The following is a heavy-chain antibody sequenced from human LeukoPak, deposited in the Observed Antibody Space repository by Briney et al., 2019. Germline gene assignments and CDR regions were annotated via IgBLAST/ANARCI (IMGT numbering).Heavy chain of an antibody. V-gene: IGHV1-2*02. J-gene: IGHJ4*02. CDR2: INPNSGGT. CDR3: ARDDIVGATLFDY. CDR1: GYTFTGYY. Sequence: ASVKVSCKASGYTFTGYYMHWVRQAPGQGLVWMGWINPNSGGTNYAQKFQGRVTMTRDTSISTAYMELSRLRSDDTAVYYCARDDIVGATLFDYWGQGTLVTVSS. D-gene: IGHD1-26*01.